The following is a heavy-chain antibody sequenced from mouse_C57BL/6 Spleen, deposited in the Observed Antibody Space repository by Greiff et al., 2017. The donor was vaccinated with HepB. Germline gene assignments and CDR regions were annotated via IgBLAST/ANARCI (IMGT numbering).Heavy chain of an antibody. D-gene: IGHD2-5*01. CDR2: ISSGGDYI. Sequence: EVHLVESGEGLVKPGGSLKLSCAASGFTFSSYAMSWVRQTPEKRLEWVAYISSGGDYIYYADTVKGRFTISRDNARNTLYLQMSSLKSEDTAMYYCTREGKTYYSNYPFAYWGQGTLVTVSA. CDR1: GFTFSSYA. V-gene: IGHV5-9-1*02. CDR3: TREGKTYYSNYPFAY. J-gene: IGHJ3*01.